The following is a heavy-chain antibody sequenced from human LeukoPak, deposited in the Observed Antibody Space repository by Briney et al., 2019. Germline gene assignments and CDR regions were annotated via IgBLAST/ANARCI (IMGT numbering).Heavy chain of an antibody. CDR1: GFTFSSYW. CDR2: IKEDGSAK. D-gene: IGHD4/OR15-4a*01. V-gene: IGHV3-7*02. J-gene: IGHJ5*02. CDR3: GRGIYGGAHAIDR. Sequence: GGSLRLSCAASGFTFSSYWMSWVRQAPGKGLEWVANIKEDGSAKYYVDSVKGRFTISRDNSKNTLYLQMSSLRAEDTAVYYCGRGIYGGAHAIDRWGQGTLVNGSS.